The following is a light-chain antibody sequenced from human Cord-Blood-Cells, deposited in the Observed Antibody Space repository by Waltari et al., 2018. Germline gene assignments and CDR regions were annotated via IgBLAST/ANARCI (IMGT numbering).Light chain of an antibody. CDR1: QGINNY. J-gene: IGKJ1*01. Sequence: DIQMTQSPSSLSASVGYRVTITWRASQGINNYLAWYQQKPGKVPKLLIYAASTLQSGVPSRLSGSGSGTDFTLTISSLQPEDVATYYCQEYNSAPTWTFGQGTKVEIK. V-gene: IGKV1-27*01. CDR3: QEYNSAPTWT. CDR2: AAS.